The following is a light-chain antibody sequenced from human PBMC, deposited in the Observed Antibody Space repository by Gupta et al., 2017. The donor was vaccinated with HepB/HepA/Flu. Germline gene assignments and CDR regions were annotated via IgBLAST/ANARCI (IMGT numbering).Light chain of an antibody. CDR1: RSISNY. CDR3: QQTFTNPTWT. V-gene: IGKV1-39*01. Sequence: DIQMTQSPSSLSVSVGDRVTITCRAGRSISNYLNWYQEKPGRAPKLLIYNAARLYIGVPSRFSGSGSGTEFTLAISSLHPDDFATYYCQQTFTNPTWTFGQGTTVEI. J-gene: IGKJ1*01. CDR2: NAA.